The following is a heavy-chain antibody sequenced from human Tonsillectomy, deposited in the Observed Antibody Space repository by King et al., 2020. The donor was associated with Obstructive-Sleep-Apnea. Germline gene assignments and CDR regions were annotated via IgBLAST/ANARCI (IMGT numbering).Heavy chain of an antibody. Sequence: DVQLVESGGGLVQPGGSLRLSCAASGFTFSSSWMNWVRQAPGKGLEGVANMKQDGSGKNYVDSVKGRFTISRDNAKNSLYLQMNSLRVEDTAVYYCASGGYWGQGSMVTVSS. CDR3: ASGGY. D-gene: IGHD2-15*01. CDR2: MKQDGSGK. CDR1: GFTFSSSW. J-gene: IGHJ4*02. V-gene: IGHV3-7*03.